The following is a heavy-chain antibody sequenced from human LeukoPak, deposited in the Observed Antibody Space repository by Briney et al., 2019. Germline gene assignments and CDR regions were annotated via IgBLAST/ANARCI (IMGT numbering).Heavy chain of an antibody. CDR2: INPNSGGT. CDR1: GYTFTGYY. V-gene: IGHV1-2*02. CDR3: ARDPPNCSSTSCIS. Sequence: ASVKVSCKASGYTFTGYYMHWVRQAPGQGLAWMGWINPNSGGTNYAQKFQGRVTMTRDTSISTAYMELSRLRSDDTAVYYCARDPPNCSSTSCISWGQGTLVTVSP. J-gene: IGHJ5*02. D-gene: IGHD2-2*01.